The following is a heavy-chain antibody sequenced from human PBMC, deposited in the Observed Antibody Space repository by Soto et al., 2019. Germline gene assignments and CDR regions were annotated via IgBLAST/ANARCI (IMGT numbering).Heavy chain of an antibody. V-gene: IGHV1-69*13. CDR1: GATFSSYA. J-gene: IGHJ6*02. CDR3: ARDPRGYNYYYGMDV. CDR2: IIPIFGTA. Sequence: SVKVSCKASGATFSSYAISWVRQAPGQGLEWMGGIIPIFGTANYAQKFQGRVTITADESTSTAYMELSSLRSEDTAVYYCARDPRGYNYYYGMDVWGQGTTVTVSS.